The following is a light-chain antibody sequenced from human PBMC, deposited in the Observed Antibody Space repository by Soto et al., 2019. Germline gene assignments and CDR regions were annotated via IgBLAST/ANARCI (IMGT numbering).Light chain of an antibody. CDR3: QQYGSSPIFT. J-gene: IGKJ3*01. V-gene: IGKV3-20*01. CDR2: GAS. CDR1: QSVSSSY. Sequence: EIVLTQSPGTLSLSPGERATLSCRASQSVSSSYLAWYQQKPGQAPRLLIYGASGRATGIPDRFSGSGSGPDFTLTISRLEPEDFAVYYCQQYGSSPIFTFGPGTKVDIK.